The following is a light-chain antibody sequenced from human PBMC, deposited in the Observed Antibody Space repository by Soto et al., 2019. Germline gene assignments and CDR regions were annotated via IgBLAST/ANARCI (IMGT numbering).Light chain of an antibody. CDR1: SSDVGSYNL. Sequence: QSVLTQPASVSGSPGQSITISCTGTSSDVGSYNLVSWYQQHPGKAPKLMIYEVSKRPSGVSNRFSGSKSGNTASLTISGLQAEDEADYYCCSYAGSSTFPFYVFGPGTKLTVL. J-gene: IGLJ1*01. V-gene: IGLV2-23*02. CDR2: EVS. CDR3: CSYAGSSTFPFYV.